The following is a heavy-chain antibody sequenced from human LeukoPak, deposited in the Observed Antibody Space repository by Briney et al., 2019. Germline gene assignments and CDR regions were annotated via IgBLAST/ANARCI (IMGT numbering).Heavy chain of an antibody. D-gene: IGHD3-9*01. J-gene: IGHJ4*02. Sequence: GGSLRLSCAASGFTFSSYWMSWVRQAPGKGLEWVANIKQDGSEKYYVDSVKGRFTISRDNAKNSLYLQMNSLRAEDTAVYYCARTYYDILTGYNPYFDYWGQGILVTVSS. CDR1: GFTFSSYW. V-gene: IGHV3-7*01. CDR3: ARTYYDILTGYNPYFDY. CDR2: IKQDGSEK.